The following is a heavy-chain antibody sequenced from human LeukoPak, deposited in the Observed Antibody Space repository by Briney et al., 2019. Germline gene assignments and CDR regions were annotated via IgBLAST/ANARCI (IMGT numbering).Heavy chain of an antibody. J-gene: IGHJ4*02. CDR3: ARDRGYCSGGSCYSNDY. Sequence: GGSLRLSCAGSGFTFSNYNMNWVRQTPGKGLEWVSSISSGSSSIYYADSVKGRFTISRDNAKNSLYLQMINLRAEDTAVYYCARDRGYCSGGSCYSNDYWGQGTLVTVSS. D-gene: IGHD2-15*01. CDR1: GFTFSNYN. CDR2: ISSGSSSI. V-gene: IGHV3-21*01.